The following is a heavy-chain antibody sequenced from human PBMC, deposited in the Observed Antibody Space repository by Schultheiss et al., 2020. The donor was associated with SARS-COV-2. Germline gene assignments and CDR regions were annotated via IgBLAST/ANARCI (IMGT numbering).Heavy chain of an antibody. V-gene: IGHV3-43*01. Sequence: GGSLRLSCAASGFTFDDYTMHWVRQAPGKGLEWVSLISWDGGSTYYADSVKGRFTISRDNAKNSLYLQMNSLRAEDTALYYCAKAASQGVRGVIITDFDYWGQGTLVTVSS. CDR1: GFTFDDYT. J-gene: IGHJ4*02. CDR3: AKAASQGVRGVIITDFDY. CDR2: ISWDGGST. D-gene: IGHD3-10*01.